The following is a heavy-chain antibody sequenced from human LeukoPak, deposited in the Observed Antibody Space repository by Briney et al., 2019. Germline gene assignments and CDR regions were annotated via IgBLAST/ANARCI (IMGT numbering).Heavy chain of an antibody. D-gene: IGHD1-26*01. Sequence: PGGSLRLSCAASGFTFSSYAMSWVRQAPGKGLEWVSAISGSGGSTYYADSVKGRFTISRDDAKNSLHLQMNSLRDEDTAVYYCARDLISGDYTFDYWGQGTLVTVSS. CDR3: ARDLISGDYTFDY. CDR1: GFTFSSYA. CDR2: ISGSGGST. J-gene: IGHJ4*02. V-gene: IGHV3-23*01.